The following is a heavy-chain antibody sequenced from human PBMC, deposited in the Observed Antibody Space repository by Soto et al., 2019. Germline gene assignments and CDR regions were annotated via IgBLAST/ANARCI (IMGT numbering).Heavy chain of an antibody. CDR3: ARVPNY. V-gene: IGHV4-30-2*01. CDR2: RYHSGST. J-gene: IGHJ4*02. CDR1: CCSISSGGYS. D-gene: IGHD2-2*01. Sequence: QLQLQESGSGLLKPAQTLSLTCAVSCCSISSGGYSWGWIRQPPGKGLEWIGYRYHSGSTYYNTSLNSRVPISQNRSKNQFSLKLSSVTAADTAVYYCARVPNYWSQGILVTVSS.